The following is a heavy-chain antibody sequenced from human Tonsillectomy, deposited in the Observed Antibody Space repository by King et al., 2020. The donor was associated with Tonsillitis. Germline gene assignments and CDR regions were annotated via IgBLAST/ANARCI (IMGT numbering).Heavy chain of an antibody. Sequence: VQLVQSGGGLIQPGGSLRLSCAASGFSVSKNYMSWVRQAPGKGLEWVSVIYSGGSTYYAGSVTGRFTISKDTSKNTVYLQMDSLRADDTAVYYCARENCSAWDSSDWHIDLWGRGTLVTVSS. CDR3: ARENCSAWDSSDWHIDL. CDR1: GFSVSKNY. V-gene: IGHV3-53*01. D-gene: IGHD6-19*01. J-gene: IGHJ2*01. CDR2: IYSGGST.